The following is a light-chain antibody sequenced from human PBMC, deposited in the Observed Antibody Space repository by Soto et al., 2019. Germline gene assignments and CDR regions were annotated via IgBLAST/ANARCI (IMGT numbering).Light chain of an antibody. Sequence: AIQLTQSPSSLSASVGDRVTIACRASQGISGALAWYQQIPGKVPKLLIYAASSLESGVPSRFSGRGSGTDFTLTICSLQPGDAAVYYCQQFYDFPRTFGQGTKREI. CDR2: AAS. J-gene: IGKJ2*01. CDR3: QQFYDFPRT. CDR1: QGISGA. V-gene: IGKV1D-13*01.